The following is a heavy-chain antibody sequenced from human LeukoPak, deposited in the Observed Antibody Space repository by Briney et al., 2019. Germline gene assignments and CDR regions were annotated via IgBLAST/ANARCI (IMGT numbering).Heavy chain of an antibody. Sequence: PGGSLRLSCAASGFTVSSNYMTWVRQAPGKGLEWVSSISSSSSYIYYADSVEGRFTISRDNAKNSLYLQMNSLRAEDTALYYCAKGRGYSGYDFFDYWGQGTLVTVSS. CDR2: ISSSSSYI. J-gene: IGHJ4*02. CDR1: GFTVSSNY. D-gene: IGHD5-12*01. V-gene: IGHV3-21*04. CDR3: AKGRGYSGYDFFDY.